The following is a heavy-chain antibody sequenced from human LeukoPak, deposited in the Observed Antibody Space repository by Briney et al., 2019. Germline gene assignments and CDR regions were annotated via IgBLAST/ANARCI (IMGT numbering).Heavy chain of an antibody. CDR3: AAYWLFLGNYFDY. CDR1: GGTFISYA. D-gene: IGHD3-22*01. V-gene: IGHV1-69*13. Sequence: SVKVSCKASGGTFISYAISWVRQAPGQGLEWMGGIIPIFGTANYAQKFQGRVTITADESTSTAYMELCSLRSEDTAVYYCAAYWLFLGNYFDYWGQGTLVTVSS. CDR2: IIPIFGTA. J-gene: IGHJ4*02.